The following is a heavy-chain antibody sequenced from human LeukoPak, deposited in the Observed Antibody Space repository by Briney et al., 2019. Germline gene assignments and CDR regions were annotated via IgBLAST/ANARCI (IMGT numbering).Heavy chain of an antibody. CDR3: ATTYGSRGYGY. CDR2: IYYSGST. J-gene: IGHJ4*02. CDR1: GGSIRSYY. V-gene: IGHV4-59*08. D-gene: IGHD3-22*01. Sequence: SETLSLTCTVSGGSIRSYYWTWIRQPPGKGLEWIGYIYYSGSTNYNPSLESRVTISVDTSKNQFSLKLNSVTAADTAVYYCATTYGSRGYGYWGQGTLVTVSS.